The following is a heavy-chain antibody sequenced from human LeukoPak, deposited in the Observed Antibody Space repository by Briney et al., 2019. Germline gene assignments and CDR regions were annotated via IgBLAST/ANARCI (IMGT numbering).Heavy chain of an antibody. D-gene: IGHD1-26*01. J-gene: IGHJ4*02. CDR2: FDPEDGET. CDR1: GYTLTELS. V-gene: IGHV1-24*01. CDR3: ATGLVGATDFDY. Sequence: ASVKVSCKVSGYTLTELSMHWVRQAPGKGLEWMGGFDPEDGETIYAQKFQGRVTMTEDTSRDTAYMELSSLRSEDTAVYYCATGLVGATDFDYWGQGTLVTVSS.